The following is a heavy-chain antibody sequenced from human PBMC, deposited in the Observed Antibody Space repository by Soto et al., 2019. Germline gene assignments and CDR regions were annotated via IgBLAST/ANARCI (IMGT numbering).Heavy chain of an antibody. Sequence: SETLSLTCTVSGGSVSGGSYYWNWIRQPPGKGLEGIGYIYYSGSSNYNPSLKSRVTISVDTSKNQFSLKLSSVTAADTAVYYCARVYNYYYCSGYYGEYFDFWGQGTLVTVSS. J-gene: IGHJ4*02. CDR3: ARVYNYYYCSGYYGEYFDF. CDR2: IYYSGSS. D-gene: IGHD3-22*01. CDR1: GGSVSGGSYY. V-gene: IGHV4-61*01.